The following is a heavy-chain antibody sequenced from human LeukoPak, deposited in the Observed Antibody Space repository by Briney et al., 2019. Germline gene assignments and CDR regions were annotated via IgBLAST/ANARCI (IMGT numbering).Heavy chain of an antibody. V-gene: IGHV4-59*01. D-gene: IGHD7-27*01. CDR2: IYYGGST. Sequence: SETLSLTCTVSGGSISSYYWSWIRQPPGKGLEWIGSIYYGGSTIYSPSLKSRVTMSVDKSESQFSLRLTSVTAADTAVYYCARELGISAFDIWGQGTMVTVSS. CDR1: GGSISSYY. J-gene: IGHJ3*02. CDR3: ARELGISAFDI.